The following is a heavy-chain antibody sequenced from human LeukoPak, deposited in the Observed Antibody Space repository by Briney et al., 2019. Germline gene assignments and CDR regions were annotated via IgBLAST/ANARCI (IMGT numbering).Heavy chain of an antibody. J-gene: IGHJ4*02. CDR3: ARDGPSGYFDY. CDR1: GYIFTNYF. D-gene: IGHD1-26*01. Sequence: ASVKVSCKASGYIFTNYFMHWVRQAPGQGFEWMGWISAYNGNTNYAQKLQGRVTMTTDTSTSTAYMELRSLRSDDTAVYYCARDGPSGYFDYWGQGTLVTVSS. V-gene: IGHV1-18*04. CDR2: ISAYNGNT.